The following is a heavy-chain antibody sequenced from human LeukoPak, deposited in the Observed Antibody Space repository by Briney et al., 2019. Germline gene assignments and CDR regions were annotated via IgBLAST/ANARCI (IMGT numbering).Heavy chain of an antibody. CDR2: IKEDGSEK. V-gene: IGHV3-7*05. Sequence: GGSLRLSCAGSGLTFSRYWMNWVRQALGKGLEWVANIKEDGSEKYYVDSVKGRFTISRDNAKNSLYLQMNSLRAEDTAVYYCSKEERSGDFYYGMDVWGQGTTVTVSS. D-gene: IGHD1-26*01. J-gene: IGHJ6*02. CDR3: SKEERSGDFYYGMDV. CDR1: GLTFSRYW.